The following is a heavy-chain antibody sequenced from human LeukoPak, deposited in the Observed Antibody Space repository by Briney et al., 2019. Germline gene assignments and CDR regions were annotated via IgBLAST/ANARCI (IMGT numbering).Heavy chain of an antibody. V-gene: IGHV1-2*02. D-gene: IGHD3-3*01. CDR3: ARDSGGFLEWLSN. CDR1: GYTFTGYY. J-gene: IGHJ4*02. CDR2: INPNSGGT. Sequence: GASVKVSCKASGYTFTGYYMHWVRQAPGQGLEWMGWINPNSGGTNYAQKFQGRVTMTRDTSIRTAYMELSRLRSDDTAVYYCARDSGGFLEWLSNWGQGTLVTVSS.